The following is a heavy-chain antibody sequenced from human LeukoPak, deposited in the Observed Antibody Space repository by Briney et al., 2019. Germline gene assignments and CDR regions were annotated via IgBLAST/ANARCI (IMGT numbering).Heavy chain of an antibody. CDR2: INPNSGGT. V-gene: IGHV1-2*06. Sequence: ASVTVSCKASGGTFSSYAISWVRQAPGQGLEWMGRINPNSGGTNYAQKFQGRVTMTRDTSISTAYMELSRLRSDDTAVYYCARVYLYYYDSSGYSGSDYWGQGTLVTVSS. CDR3: ARVYLYYYDSSGYSGSDY. J-gene: IGHJ4*02. CDR1: GGTFSSYA. D-gene: IGHD3-22*01.